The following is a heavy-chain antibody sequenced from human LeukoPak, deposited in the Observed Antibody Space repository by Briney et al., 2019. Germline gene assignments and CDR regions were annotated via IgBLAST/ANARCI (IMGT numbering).Heavy chain of an antibody. CDR1: GYTLTDHH. CDR3: ARDPVDGYSHYDF. Sequence: RASVKVSCKASGYTLTDHHLIWVRQAPGQGLEWMGWIRPNSGGIKYAQEFQGRVTMTRDTSISTAYMELTSLTSDGTAIYYCARDPVDGYSHYDFWGQGTLVTVSS. CDR2: IRPNSGGI. V-gene: IGHV1-2*02. J-gene: IGHJ4*02. D-gene: IGHD5-24*01.